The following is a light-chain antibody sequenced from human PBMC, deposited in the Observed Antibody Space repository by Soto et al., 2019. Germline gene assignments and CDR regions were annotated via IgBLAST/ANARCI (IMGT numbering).Light chain of an antibody. Sequence: EIGMTQSPATLSLTPGERATLSCRASRSISSFLAWYQQKPGQAPRLLIYGASNRATGIPARFSGSGSGTDFTLTISSLEPEDFAVYYCQQHFSEPIAFGQGTHLEIK. CDR1: RSISSF. J-gene: IGKJ5*01. CDR3: QQHFSEPIA. CDR2: GAS. V-gene: IGKV3-11*01.